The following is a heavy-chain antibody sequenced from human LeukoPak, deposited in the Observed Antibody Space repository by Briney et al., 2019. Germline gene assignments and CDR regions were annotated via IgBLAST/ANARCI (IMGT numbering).Heavy chain of an antibody. V-gene: IGHV3-48*01. CDR1: GFTFSSYS. Sequence: GGSLRLSCAASGFTFSSYSVHWVRQAPGKGLEWVSYISSSGDTTYYADSVKGRFTISRDNAKNSLYLQMNSLRAEDTAVYYCARDVAPYGDYVDYYYGMDVWGQGTTVTVSS. CDR2: ISSSGDTT. J-gene: IGHJ6*02. CDR3: ARDVAPYGDYVDYYYGMDV. D-gene: IGHD4-17*01.